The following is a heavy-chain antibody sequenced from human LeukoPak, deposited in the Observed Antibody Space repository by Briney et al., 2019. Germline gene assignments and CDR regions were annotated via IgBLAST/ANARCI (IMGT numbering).Heavy chain of an antibody. Sequence: SVKVSCKASGGTFSSYAISWVRQAPGQGLEWMGGIIPIFGTANYAQKFQGRVTITADESTSTAYMELSSLRSEDTAVYYCARDRSTGTTIGWFDPWGQGTLVTVSS. CDR3: ARDRSTGTTIGWFDP. J-gene: IGHJ5*02. CDR2: IIPIFGTA. CDR1: GGTFSSYA. V-gene: IGHV1-69*13. D-gene: IGHD1-7*01.